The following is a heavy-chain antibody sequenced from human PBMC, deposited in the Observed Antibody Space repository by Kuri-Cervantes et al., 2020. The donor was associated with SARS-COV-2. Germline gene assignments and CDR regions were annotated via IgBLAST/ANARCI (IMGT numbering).Heavy chain of an antibody. CDR1: GYTLTELS. D-gene: IGHD2-15*01. V-gene: IGHV1-24*01. Sequence: ASVKVSCKVSGYTLTELSMHWVRQAPGKGLEWMGGFDPEDGETIYAQKLQGRVTMTTDTSTSTAYMELRSLRSDDTAVYYCARACRSGGSCYSNYWGQGTLVTVSS. J-gene: IGHJ4*02. CDR3: ARACRSGGSCYSNY. CDR2: FDPEDGET.